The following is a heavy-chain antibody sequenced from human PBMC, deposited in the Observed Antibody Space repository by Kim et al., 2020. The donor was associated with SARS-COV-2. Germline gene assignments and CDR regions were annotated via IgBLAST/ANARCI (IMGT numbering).Heavy chain of an antibody. D-gene: IGHD3-22*01. J-gene: IGHJ3*02. CDR3: ARDRGMIPYDAFDI. CDR2: ISSSGSTI. V-gene: IGHV3-48*03. Sequence: GGSLRLSCAASGFTFSSYEMNWVRQAPGKGLEWVSYISSSGSTIYYADSVKGRFTISRDNAKNSLYLQMNSLRAEDTAVYCCARDRGMIPYDAFDIWGQGTMVTVSS. CDR1: GFTFSSYE.